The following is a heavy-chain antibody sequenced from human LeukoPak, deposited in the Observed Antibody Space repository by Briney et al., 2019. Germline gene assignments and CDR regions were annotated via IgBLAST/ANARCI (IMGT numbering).Heavy chain of an antibody. Sequence: GGSLRLSCAASGFTFSSYAMHWVRQAPGKGLEWVAVISYDGSNKYYADSVKGRFTISRDNSKNTLYLQMNSLRAEDTAVYYCARGRNDILTGYPYYFDYWGQGTLVTVSS. CDR3: ARGRNDILTGYPYYFDY. V-gene: IGHV3-30*04. J-gene: IGHJ4*02. CDR2: ISYDGSNK. D-gene: IGHD3-9*01. CDR1: GFTFSSYA.